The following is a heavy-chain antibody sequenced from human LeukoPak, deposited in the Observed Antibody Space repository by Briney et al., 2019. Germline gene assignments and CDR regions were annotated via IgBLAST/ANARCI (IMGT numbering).Heavy chain of an antibody. D-gene: IGHD6-6*01. V-gene: IGHV1-69*02. CDR3: ARGVKTYSSSSPRTLFDY. Sequence: ASVKVSCKASGGTFSSYTISWVRQAPGQGLEWMGRIIPILGIANYAQKFQGRVTTTADKSTSTAYMELSSLRSEDTAVYYCARGVKTYSSSSPRTLFDYWGQGTLVTVSS. CDR1: GGTFSSYT. J-gene: IGHJ4*02. CDR2: IIPILGIA.